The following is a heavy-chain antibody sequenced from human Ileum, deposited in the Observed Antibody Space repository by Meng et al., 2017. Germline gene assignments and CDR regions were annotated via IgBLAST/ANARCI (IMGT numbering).Heavy chain of an antibody. CDR3: TRGFCGGGTCYSGLT. J-gene: IGHJ4*02. Sequence: VALVESGGGLVQPGGSLRLSCAASGFTFGNFGMHWIRQAPGKGLEWVGRSRDKTQSYSIEYAASVKGRFIISRDDSQQSLYLQMNSLQTDDTAMYYCTRGFCGGGTCYSGLTWGQGSLVTVSS. D-gene: IGHD2-21*01. V-gene: IGHV3-72*01. CDR1: GFTFGNFG. CDR2: SRDKTQSYSI.